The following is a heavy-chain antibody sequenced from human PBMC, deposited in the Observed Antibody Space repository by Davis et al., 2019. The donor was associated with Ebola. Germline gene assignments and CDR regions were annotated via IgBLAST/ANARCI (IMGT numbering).Heavy chain of an antibody. CDR2: INHSGST. D-gene: IGHD6-6*01. J-gene: IGHJ4*02. Sequence: SETLSLTCAVYGGPFSGYYWSWIRQPPGKGLEWIGEINHSGSTNYNPSLKSRVTISVDTSKNQFSLKLSSVTAADTAVYYCARIRPITARGDYWGQGTLVTVSS. CDR3: ARIRPITARGDY. CDR1: GGPFSGYY. V-gene: IGHV4-34*01.